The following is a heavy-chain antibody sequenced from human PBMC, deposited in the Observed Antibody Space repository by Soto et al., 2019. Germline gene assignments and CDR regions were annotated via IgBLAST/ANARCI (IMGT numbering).Heavy chain of an antibody. CDR1: GFTFTSSA. D-gene: IGHD3-22*01. J-gene: IGHJ4*02. CDR2: IVVGSGNT. V-gene: IGHV1-58*01. CDR3: AAAYYYDSSGYYFGYYFDY. Sequence: GASVKVSCKASGFTFTSSAVQWVRQARGQRLEWIGWIVVGSGNTNYAQKFQERVTITRDMSTSTAYMELSSLRSEDTAVYYCAAAYYYDSSGYYFGYYFDYWGQGTLVTVSS.